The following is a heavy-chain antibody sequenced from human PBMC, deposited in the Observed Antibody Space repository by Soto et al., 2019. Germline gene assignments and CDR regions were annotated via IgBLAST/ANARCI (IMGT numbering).Heavy chain of an antibody. CDR3: ARWSAIVGGAEALDV. D-gene: IGHD1-26*01. J-gene: IGHJ3*01. CDR2: LSAYNGDT. CDR1: GYTFINYG. V-gene: IGHV1-18*01. Sequence: QVQLVQSGAEVKKPGASVRVSCKTSGYTFINYGITWVRQAPGQGLEWMGWLSAYNGDTSSSEKLQDRFTMTTDTSTNTVYMDLRSLTSDDTDGYYCARWSAIVGGAEALDVWGQGTMVIVSS.